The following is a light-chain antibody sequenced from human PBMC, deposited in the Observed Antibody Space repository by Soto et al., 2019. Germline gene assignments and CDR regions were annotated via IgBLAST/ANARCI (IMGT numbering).Light chain of an antibody. Sequence: QMSQAPSSLSASVGDRVTITCRAAESISRHLNWYQQKPGRAPDLLIYAASTLQNGVPSRFTGSGSGTEFTLTITGLQLEDFATYYCQQDYSTLATFGQGTRLEIK. J-gene: IGKJ5*01. CDR3: QQDYSTLAT. CDR1: ESISRH. CDR2: AAS. V-gene: IGKV1-39*01.